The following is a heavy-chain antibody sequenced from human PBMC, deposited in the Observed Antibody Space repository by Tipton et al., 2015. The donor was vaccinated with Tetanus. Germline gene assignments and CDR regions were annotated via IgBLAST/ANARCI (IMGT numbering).Heavy chain of an antibody. D-gene: IGHD3-3*01. CDR3: ARDFEWSFDY. V-gene: IGHV3-9*01. CDR2: ITWTSGSI. Sequence: SLRLSCAASGFTFDDYAMHWVRQAPGKGLEWVSGITWTSGSIRYADSVKGRFTISRDNAKNSLYLQMNSLRVEDTAVYYCARDFEWSFDYWGQGTLVTVSS. J-gene: IGHJ4*02. CDR1: GFTFDDYA.